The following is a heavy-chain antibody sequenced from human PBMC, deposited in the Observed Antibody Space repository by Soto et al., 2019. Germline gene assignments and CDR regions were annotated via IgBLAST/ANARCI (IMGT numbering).Heavy chain of an antibody. CDR3: ARDGRTLYTAMVLPFDY. J-gene: IGHJ4*02. V-gene: IGHV1-69*06. Sequence: QVQLVQSGAEVKKPGSSVKVSCKASGGTFSTYAISWVRQAPGQGLEWMGGIIPIFGTANYAQKFQGRVTITADKSTSTAYMELSSLRSEDTALYYCARDGRTLYTAMVLPFDYWGQGTLVTVSS. D-gene: IGHD5-18*01. CDR1: GGTFSTYA. CDR2: IIPIFGTA.